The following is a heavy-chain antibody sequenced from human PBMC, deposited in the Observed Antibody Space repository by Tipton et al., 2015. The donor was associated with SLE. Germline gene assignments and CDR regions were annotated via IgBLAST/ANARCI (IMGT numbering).Heavy chain of an antibody. V-gene: IGHV1-58*02. CDR1: GFTFSSSA. CDR2: IVIGSGNT. CDR3: AAEVGSGWYGRNWFDP. D-gene: IGHD6-19*01. J-gene: IGHJ5*02. Sequence: QSGPKVKKPGTSVKVSCKASGFTFSSSAIQWVRQARGQRLESIGWIVIGSGNTAYAQEFQDRVTITRDTSTSTAYMELRSLRSEDTAVYFCAAEVGSGWYGRNWFDPWGQGTLVTVSS.